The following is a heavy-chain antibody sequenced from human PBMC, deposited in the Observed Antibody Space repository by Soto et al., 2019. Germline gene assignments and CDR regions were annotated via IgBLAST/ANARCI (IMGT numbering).Heavy chain of an antibody. J-gene: IGHJ2*01. CDR3: ARDPGVVAATSYFDL. CDR1: GFTFSSYS. Sequence: EVQLVESGGGLVQPGGSLRLSCAASGFTFSSYSMNWVRQAPGKGLEWVSYISSSSSTIYYADSVKGRFTISRDNAKNSLYLQMNSLRAEDTAVYYCARDPGVVAATSYFDLWGRGTLVTVSS. D-gene: IGHD2-15*01. CDR2: ISSSSSTI. V-gene: IGHV3-48*01.